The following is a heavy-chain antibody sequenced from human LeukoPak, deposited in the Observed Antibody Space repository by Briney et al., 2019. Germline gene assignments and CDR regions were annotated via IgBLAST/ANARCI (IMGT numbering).Heavy chain of an antibody. D-gene: IGHD4-17*01. CDR3: AKDLSTMTTVTGGFDY. CDR2: INPNSGGT. J-gene: IGHJ4*02. Sequence: ASVKVSCKASGGTFSSYAISWVRQAPGQGLEWMGWINPNSGGTNYAQKFQGRVTMTRDTSISTAYMELSRLRSDGTAVYYCAKDLSTMTTVTGGFDYWGQGTLVTVSS. V-gene: IGHV1-2*02. CDR1: GGTFSSYA.